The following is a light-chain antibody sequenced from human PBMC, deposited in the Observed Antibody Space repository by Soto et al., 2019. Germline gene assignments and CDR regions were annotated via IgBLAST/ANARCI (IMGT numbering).Light chain of an antibody. J-gene: IGLJ1*01. V-gene: IGLV2-14*01. CDR2: DVS. CDR1: SSDVGGYNY. CDR3: SSYTSXXTPHYV. Sequence: QSVLTQPASVSGSPGQSITISCTGTSSDVGGYNYVSWYQQHPGKAPKLMIYDVSNRPSGVSNRFSGSKSGNTASLTISGLQAEVEADYYCSSYTSXXTPHYVFGTGTKV.